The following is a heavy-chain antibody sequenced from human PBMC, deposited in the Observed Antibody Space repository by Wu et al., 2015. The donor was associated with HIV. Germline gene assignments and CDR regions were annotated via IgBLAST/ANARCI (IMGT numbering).Heavy chain of an antibody. CDR3: ARASGWGNSSSWARGNYYYGMDV. Sequence: QVQLVQSGTEVKKPGASVKVSCKTSGYTFTSYGISWVRQAPGQGLEWMGWISGYNGNTNFAQKFQGRVTMTTDTSTNTASMELRSLRSDDTAMYYCARASGWGNSSSWARGNYYYGMDVVGPRDHGHRL. J-gene: IGHJ6*02. V-gene: IGHV1-18*01. CDR2: ISGYNGNT. CDR1: GYTFTSYG. D-gene: IGHD6-13*01.